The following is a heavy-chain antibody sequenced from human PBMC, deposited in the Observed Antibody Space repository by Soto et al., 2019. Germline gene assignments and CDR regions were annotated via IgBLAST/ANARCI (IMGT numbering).Heavy chain of an antibody. CDR2: IYWNGNE. Sequence: QITLRESGPTLVKPTQTLTVTCSFSGFSFTASGVGVGWFRQPPGQALQWLALIYWNGNERYSPSLNKRRTVTKDTSKNQVVLTMTNVDPVDTATYFCAHELSGYYYVMDVWGPGTNVTVSS. CDR1: GFSFTASGVG. D-gene: IGHD3-10*02. J-gene: IGHJ6*02. CDR3: AHELSGYYYVMDV. V-gene: IGHV2-5*01.